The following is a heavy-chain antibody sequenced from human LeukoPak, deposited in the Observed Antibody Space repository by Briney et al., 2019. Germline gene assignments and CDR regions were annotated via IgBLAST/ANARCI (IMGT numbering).Heavy chain of an antibody. Sequence: GGSLRLSCAASGFTFSRYSMNWVRQAPGEGLGWGSYIGSSGTTIYHADSVKGRLTTSRDNAKNSLYLQMNSLRAEDTAVYYCAYGSGSYYNDGYYFDHWGQGNLVTVSS. D-gene: IGHD3-10*01. J-gene: IGHJ4*02. CDR2: IGSSGTTI. CDR1: GFTFSRYS. CDR3: AYGSGSYYNDGYYFDH. V-gene: IGHV3-48*01.